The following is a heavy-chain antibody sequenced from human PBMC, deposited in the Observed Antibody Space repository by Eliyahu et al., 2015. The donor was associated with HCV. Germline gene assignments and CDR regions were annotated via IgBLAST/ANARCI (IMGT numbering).Heavy chain of an antibody. CDR3: AKDLNLDYGNLRVVPQFDI. Sequence: EVQILESGGGLVQRGGSLRLSCAASGFTFSXYAMNWVRQAPGKGLEWVSSISGDGYTTYYPESVKGRFTISRDNSKNTLYLQVNNLRAEDTAVYYCAKDLNLDYGNLRVVPQFDIWGQGTMVTVSS. V-gene: IGHV3-23*01. CDR1: GFTFSXYA. J-gene: IGHJ3*02. D-gene: IGHD3-16*01. CDR2: ISGDGYTT.